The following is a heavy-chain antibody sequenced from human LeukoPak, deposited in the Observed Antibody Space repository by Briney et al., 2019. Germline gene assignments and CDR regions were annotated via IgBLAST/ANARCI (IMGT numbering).Heavy chain of an antibody. Sequence: ASVKVSCKASGYTFTSYFVHWVRQATGQGLEWMGWMNPNSGNTGYAQKFQGRVTMTRNTSISTAYMELSSLRSEDTAVYYCARMAAGYSGYGGRYYYYYMDVWGKGTTVTVSS. CDR1: GYTFTSYF. J-gene: IGHJ6*03. D-gene: IGHD5-12*01. V-gene: IGHV1-8*02. CDR3: ARMAAGYSGYGGRYYYYYMDV. CDR2: MNPNSGNT.